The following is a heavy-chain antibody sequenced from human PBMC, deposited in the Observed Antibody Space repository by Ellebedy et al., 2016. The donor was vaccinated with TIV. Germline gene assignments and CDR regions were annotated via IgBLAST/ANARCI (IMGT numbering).Heavy chain of an antibody. CDR3: AKGSFPFGDKSERIYSFQY. D-gene: IGHD3-10*01. J-gene: IGHJ4*02. Sequence: GESLKISCTASGFIVSTNHMSWVRQAPGTGLEWVGGYTNYADSVKGRFTISTHNSRNTLYLQMPNLSTEDTAVYYCAKGSFPFGDKSERIYSFQYWGQGTLVTVSS. CDR1: GFIVSTNH. CDR2: GYT. V-gene: IGHV3-53*04.